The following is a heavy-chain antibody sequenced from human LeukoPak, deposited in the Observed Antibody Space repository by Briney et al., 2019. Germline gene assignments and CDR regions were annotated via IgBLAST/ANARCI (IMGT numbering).Heavy chain of an antibody. CDR1: GFTFSSYG. Sequence: GGSLRLSCAASGFTFSSYGMHWVRQAPGKGLEWVAVISYDGSNKYYADSVKGRFTISRDNSKNTLYLQMNSLRAEDTAVYYCAKAGVAGKKYYNDSSGYYYYNWFDPWGQGTLVTVSS. V-gene: IGHV3-30*18. J-gene: IGHJ5*02. D-gene: IGHD3-22*01. CDR2: ISYDGSNK. CDR3: AKAGVAGKKYYNDSSGYYYYNWFDP.